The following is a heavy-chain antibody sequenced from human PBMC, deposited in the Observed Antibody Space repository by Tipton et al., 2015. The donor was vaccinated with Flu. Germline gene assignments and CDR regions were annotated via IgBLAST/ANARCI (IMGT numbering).Heavy chain of an antibody. Sequence: TLSLTCSVSGDSIKRSTCHWGWIRQSPGKGLEWIGSIHFSGTSYYNSSLESRVTISEDTSKNQIYLRLTSVTAADTAVYYCARDYCSGGICYPDYWGQGTLVTVSS. J-gene: IGHJ4*02. CDR2: IHFSGTS. D-gene: IGHD2-15*01. CDR1: GDSIKRSTCH. V-gene: IGHV4-39*07. CDR3: ARDYCSGGICYPDY.